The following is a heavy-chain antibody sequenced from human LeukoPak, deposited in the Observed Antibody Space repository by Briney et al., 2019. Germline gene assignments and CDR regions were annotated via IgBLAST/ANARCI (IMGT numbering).Heavy chain of an antibody. CDR3: ARSDELTRTFDY. J-gene: IGHJ4*02. Sequence: SETLSLTCAVYGGSFSGYYWSWIRQPPGKGLEWIGEINHSGSTNYNPSLKSRVTISVDTSKNQFSLKPSSVTAADTAVYYCARSDELTRTFDYWGQGTLVTVSS. V-gene: IGHV4-34*01. CDR2: INHSGST. D-gene: IGHD1-26*01. CDR1: GGSFSGYY.